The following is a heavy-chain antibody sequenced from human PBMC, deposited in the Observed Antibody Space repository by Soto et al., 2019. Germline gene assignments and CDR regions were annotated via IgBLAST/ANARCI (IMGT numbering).Heavy chain of an antibody. V-gene: IGHV1-69*13. CDR1: GGTFSNYA. J-gene: IGHJ6*02. CDR3: ARGYYYDSSGYFGYYGMDV. Sequence: APIKGSCKGSGGTFSNYAISWGRQAPGPRAEWMGVIIPIFGTANYAQKFQGRVTITADESTSTAYMELSSLRSEDTAVYYCARGYYYDSSGYFGYYGMDVWGQGTTVTVSS. D-gene: IGHD3-22*01. CDR2: IIPIFGTA.